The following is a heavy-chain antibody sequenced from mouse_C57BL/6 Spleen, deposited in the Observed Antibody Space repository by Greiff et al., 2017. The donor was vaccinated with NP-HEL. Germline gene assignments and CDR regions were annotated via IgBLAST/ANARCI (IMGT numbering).Heavy chain of an antibody. D-gene: IGHD1-1*01. CDR1: GFTFSSYG. CDR2: ISSGGSYT. Sequence: EVQGVESGGDLVKPGGSLKLSCAASGFTFSSYGMSWVRQTPDKRLEWVATISSGGSYTYYPDSVKGRFTISRDNAKNTLYLQMSSLKSEDTAMYCCARPCGSSYGAMDYWGQGTSVTVSS. CDR3: ARPCGSSYGAMDY. V-gene: IGHV5-6*01. J-gene: IGHJ4*01.